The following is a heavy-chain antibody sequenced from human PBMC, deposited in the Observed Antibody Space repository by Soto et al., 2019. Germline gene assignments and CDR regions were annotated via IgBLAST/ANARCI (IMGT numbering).Heavy chain of an antibody. J-gene: IGHJ5*02. Sequence: GGSLRLSCAASGFTFSSYAMHWVRQAPGKGLEWVSYISSSGSTIYYADSVKGRFTNSRDNAKNSLYMQMNNLRDEDTAVYYCARESRFLEWLSLNWFDPWGQGTLVTVSS. CDR1: GFTFSSYA. V-gene: IGHV3-48*02. CDR3: ARESRFLEWLSLNWFDP. D-gene: IGHD3-3*01. CDR2: ISSSGSTI.